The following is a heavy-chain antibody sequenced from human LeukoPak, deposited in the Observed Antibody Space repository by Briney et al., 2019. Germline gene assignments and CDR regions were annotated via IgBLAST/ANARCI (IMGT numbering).Heavy chain of an antibody. J-gene: IGHJ4*02. CDR2: TSGSGGST. V-gene: IGHV3-23*01. CDR1: GFTFSSYA. CDR3: AKDSGGLIMITFGGVIVEY. Sequence: GGSLRLTCAASGFTFSSYAMSWVRQAPGKGLEWVSATSGSGGSTYYADSVKGRFTISRDNSKNTLYLQMNSLRAEDTAVYYCAKDSGGLIMITFGGVIVEYWGQGTLVTVSS. D-gene: IGHD3-16*02.